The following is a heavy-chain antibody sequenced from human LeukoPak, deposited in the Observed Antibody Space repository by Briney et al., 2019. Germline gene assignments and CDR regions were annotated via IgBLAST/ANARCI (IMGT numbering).Heavy chain of an antibody. CDR3: ARDNSSPSGSYLTGDWFDP. D-gene: IGHD1-26*01. CDR1: GGSISSSSYY. CDR2: IYYSGST. Sequence: SETLSLTCTVSGGSISSSSYYWSWIRQPPGKGLEWIGYIYYSGSTNYNPSHKSRVTISVDTSKNQFSLKLSSVTAADTAVYYCARDNSSPSGSYLTGDWFDPWGQGTLVTVSS. V-gene: IGHV4-61*01. J-gene: IGHJ5*02.